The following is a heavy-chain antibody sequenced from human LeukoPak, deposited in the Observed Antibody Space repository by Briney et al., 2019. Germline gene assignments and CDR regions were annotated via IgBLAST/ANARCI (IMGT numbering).Heavy chain of an antibody. Sequence: ASVKVSCKASGYTFTSYDINWVRQATGQGLEWMGWMNPNSGNTGYAQKFQGRVTMTRNTSISTAYMELSSLRSEDTAVYYCARRDSNYYYYYMDVWGKGTTVTVSS. J-gene: IGHJ6*03. V-gene: IGHV1-8*01. D-gene: IGHD4-11*01. CDR3: ARRDSNYYYYYMDV. CDR2: MNPNSGNT. CDR1: GYTFTSYD.